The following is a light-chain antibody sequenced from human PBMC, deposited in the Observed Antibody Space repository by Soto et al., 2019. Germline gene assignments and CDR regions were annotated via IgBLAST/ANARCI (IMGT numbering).Light chain of an antibody. CDR2: EVS. J-gene: IGLJ3*02. CDR1: SSDIGGYKY. CDR3: TSYSRYRVLV. V-gene: IGLV2-14*01. Sequence: SVLTQPASVSGSLGQSITISCTGTSSDIGGYKYVSGYQQHPGKAPKLIIFEVSNRPSGVSDRFSGSNSGNTGSLTISGLQAEDEADYYCTSYSRYRVLVFGGGTKVTV.